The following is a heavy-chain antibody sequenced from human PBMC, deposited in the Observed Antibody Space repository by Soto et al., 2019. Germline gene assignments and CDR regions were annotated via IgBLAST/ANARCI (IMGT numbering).Heavy chain of an antibody. D-gene: IGHD2-2*01. Sequence: GGSLRLSCAGSGLMFSSFAMTWVRQAPGKGLEWVSTTRSNGEHTYYADSVQGRFTVSRDNSKNTLFLEMSSLRAEDSAIYYCAKDSKSVSVSAARVYGMDVWGQGTTVTVSS. CDR3: AKDSKSVSVSAARVYGMDV. J-gene: IGHJ6*02. V-gene: IGHV3-23*01. CDR2: TRSNGEHT. CDR1: GLMFSSFA.